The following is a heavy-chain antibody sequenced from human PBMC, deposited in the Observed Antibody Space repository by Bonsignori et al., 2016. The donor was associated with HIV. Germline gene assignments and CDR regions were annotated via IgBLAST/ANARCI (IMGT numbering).Heavy chain of an antibody. D-gene: IGHD2-15*01. CDR1: GFTFGDYA. CDR2: IRSKAYGGTT. J-gene: IGHJ4*02. CDR3: TRGRDIYCSGGSCYFFDY. V-gene: IGHV3-49*04. Sequence: GGSLRLSCTASGFTFGDYAMSWVRQAPGKGLEWVGFIRSKAYGGTTEYAASVKGRFTISRDDSKSIAYLQMNSLKTEDTAVYYCTRGRDIYCSGGSCYFFDYWGQGTLVTVSS.